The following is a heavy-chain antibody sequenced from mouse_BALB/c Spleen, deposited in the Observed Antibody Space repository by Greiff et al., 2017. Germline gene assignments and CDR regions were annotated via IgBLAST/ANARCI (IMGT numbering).Heavy chain of an antibody. Sequence: VQLQQSGAELVKPGASVKLSCTASGFNIKDTYMHWVKQRPEQGLEWIGWIDPENGDTEYAPKFQGKATMTADTSSNTAYLQLSSLTSEDTAVYYCNYYGYFDYWGQGTTLTVSS. CDR3: NYYGYFDY. V-gene: IGHV14-4*02. CDR2: IDPENGDT. J-gene: IGHJ2*01. D-gene: IGHD1-1*01. CDR1: GFNIKDTY.